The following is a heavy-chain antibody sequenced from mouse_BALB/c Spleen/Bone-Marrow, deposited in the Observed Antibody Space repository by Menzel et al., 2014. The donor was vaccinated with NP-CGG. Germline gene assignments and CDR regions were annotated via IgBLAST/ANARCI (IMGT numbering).Heavy chain of an antibody. CDR3: TRMDGNYLYYYAMDH. V-gene: IGHV1-18*01. CDR1: GYSFTGYT. D-gene: IGHD2-1*01. CDR2: INPYNGGT. J-gene: IGHJ4*01. Sequence: VQLQQPGPELVKPGASMKISCKASGYSFTGYTMNWVKQSHGKSLEWIGLINPYNGGTSYNQKFKGKATLTVDKSSNTAYMELLSPTSEDSAVYYCTRMDGNYLYYYAMDHWGQGTSVTVSS.